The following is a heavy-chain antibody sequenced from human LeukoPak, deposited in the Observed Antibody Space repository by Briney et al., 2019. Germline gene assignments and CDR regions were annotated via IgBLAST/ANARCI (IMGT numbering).Heavy chain of an antibody. V-gene: IGHV1-69*05. D-gene: IGHD5-18*01. CDR3: ARDGPGYISAD. Sequence: SVTLSCTASGGTFSSYAISWVRQAPGQGLEWMGGIIPIFGTANYAQQFQGRVTITTDESTSTAYMELSSLRSEDTAVYYCARDGPGYISADWGQGTLVTVSS. CDR2: IIPIFGTA. CDR1: GGTFSSYA. J-gene: IGHJ4*02.